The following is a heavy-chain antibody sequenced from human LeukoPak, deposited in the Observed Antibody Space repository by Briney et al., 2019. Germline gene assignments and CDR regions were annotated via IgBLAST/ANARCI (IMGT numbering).Heavy chain of an antibody. V-gene: IGHV3-7*01. CDR1: GFTFSSYW. J-gene: IGHJ4*02. CDR3: ARELRTFDS. D-gene: IGHD3-16*01. Sequence: PGGSLRLSCAASGFTFSSYWMTWVRQAPGKGLEWVANIKHNGDELNYVNSVEDRFTISRDNAKNSLYLHMTSLRAEDTAVYYCARELRTFDSWGQGTLITVSS. CDR2: IKHNGDEL.